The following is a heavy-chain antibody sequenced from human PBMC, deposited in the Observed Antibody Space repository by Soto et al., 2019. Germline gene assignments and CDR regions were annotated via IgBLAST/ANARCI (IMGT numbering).Heavy chain of an antibody. CDR3: AKPLGSRWYPKYYYYYTGMDV. CDR2: ISGSGGST. V-gene: IGHV3-23*01. Sequence: LRLSCAASRLTFSRYAMSWVRQAPGKGLEWVSAISGSGGSTYYADSVKGRFTISRDNSKNTLYLQMNSLRAEDTAVYYCAKPLGSRWYPKYYYYYTGMDVLGQGTTVTVSS. CDR1: RLTFSRYA. J-gene: IGHJ6*02. D-gene: IGHD6-13*01.